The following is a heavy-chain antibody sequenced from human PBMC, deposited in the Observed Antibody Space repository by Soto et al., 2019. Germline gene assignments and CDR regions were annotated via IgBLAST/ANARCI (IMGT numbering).Heavy chain of an antibody. CDR3: ARLDRYGGEGGGDY. J-gene: IGHJ4*02. V-gene: IGHV4-39*01. Sequence: SETLSLTCTVSGGSISSSSYYWGWIRQPPGKGLEWIGSIYYSGSTYYNPSLKSRVTISVDTSKNQFSLKLSSVTAADRAVYYCARLDRYGGEGGGDYWGQGTLVTVSS. CDR1: GGSISSSSYY. D-gene: IGHD3-16*01. CDR2: IYYSGST.